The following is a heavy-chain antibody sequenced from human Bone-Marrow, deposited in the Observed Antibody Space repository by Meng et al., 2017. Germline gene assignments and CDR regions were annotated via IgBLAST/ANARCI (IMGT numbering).Heavy chain of an antibody. J-gene: IGHJ3*02. CDR2: INHSGST. Sequence: SETLSLTCAVYGGSFSGYYWSWIRQPPGKGLEWIGEINHSGSTNYNPSLKSRVTISVDTSKNQFSLKLSSVTAADTAVYYCARSAHYYDSSGYLPVDAFDIWGQGTRVTVSS. CDR3: ARSAHYYDSSGYLPVDAFDI. D-gene: IGHD3-22*01. CDR1: GGSFSGYY. V-gene: IGHV4-34*01.